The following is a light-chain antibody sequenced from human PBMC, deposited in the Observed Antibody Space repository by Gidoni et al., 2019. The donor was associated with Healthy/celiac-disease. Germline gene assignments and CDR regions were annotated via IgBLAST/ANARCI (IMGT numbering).Light chain of an antibody. CDR2: QDS. V-gene: IGLV3-1*01. CDR3: QAWDSSTVV. CDR1: QLGDKY. Sequence: YDLTPPPSVSLSPGQTASITCSGDQLGDKYACWYQQKPGQSPVLVIYQDSKRPSGIPERFSGSNSGNTATLTISGTQAMDEADYYCQAWDSSTVVFGGGTKLTVL. J-gene: IGLJ2*01.